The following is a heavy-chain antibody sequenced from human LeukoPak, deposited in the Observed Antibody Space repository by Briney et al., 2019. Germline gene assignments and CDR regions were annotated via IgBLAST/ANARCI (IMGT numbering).Heavy chain of an antibody. D-gene: IGHD2-2*02. J-gene: IGHJ4*02. CDR3: AKDPRFVVVPAAIGY. CDR1: GFTFSSDA. V-gene: IGHV3-23*01. Sequence: GGSLRLSCAASGFTFSSDAMSWVRQAPGKGLEWVSAISGSGGSTYYADSVKGRFTISRDNSKNTLYLQMNSLRAEDTAVYYCAKDPRFVVVPAAIGYWGQGTLVTVSS. CDR2: ISGSGGST.